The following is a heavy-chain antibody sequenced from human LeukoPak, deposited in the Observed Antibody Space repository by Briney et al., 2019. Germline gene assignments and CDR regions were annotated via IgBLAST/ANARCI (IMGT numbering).Heavy chain of an antibody. D-gene: IGHD5-12*01. Sequence: GGSLRLSCAASGFTFSSYEMNWVRQAPGKGLEWVSYISGSGRTIYYANSVKGRFTISRDNSKNTLYLQMNSLRAEDTAVYYCARGPSGYHNTGGQGTLVTVSS. CDR2: ISGSGRTI. CDR3: ARGPSGYHNT. V-gene: IGHV3-48*03. J-gene: IGHJ4*02. CDR1: GFTFSSYE.